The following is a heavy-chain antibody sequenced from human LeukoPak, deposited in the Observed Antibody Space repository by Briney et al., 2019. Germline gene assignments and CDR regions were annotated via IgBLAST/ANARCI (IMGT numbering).Heavy chain of an antibody. Sequence: PGGSLRLSCAVSGFTFSNYWVHWVRQAPGKGLMWVSGIKRDGSTTIYADSVKGRFTISRDDAKNTLYMEVNSLRDEDTAVYYCVRRAGSGASYYFDYWGQGTLVTVSS. J-gene: IGHJ4*02. CDR3: VRRAGSGASYYFDY. CDR2: IKRDGSTT. V-gene: IGHV3-74*01. D-gene: IGHD1-26*01. CDR1: GFTFSNYW.